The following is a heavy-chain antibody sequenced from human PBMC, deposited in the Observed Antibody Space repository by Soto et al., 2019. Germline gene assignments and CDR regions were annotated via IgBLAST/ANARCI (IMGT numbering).Heavy chain of an antibody. J-gene: IGHJ2*01. V-gene: IGHV3-30*18. D-gene: IGHD6-13*01. CDR3: AKSTYSAASDL. CDR1: GFTFSSYG. Sequence: QVQLVESGGGVAQPGRSLRLSCAASGFTFSSYGMHWVRQAPGKGLEWVAVISYDGSNKYYADSVKGRFTISRDNSKNTLYLQMNSLRAEDTAVYYCAKSTYSAASDLWGRGTLVTVSS. CDR2: ISYDGSNK.